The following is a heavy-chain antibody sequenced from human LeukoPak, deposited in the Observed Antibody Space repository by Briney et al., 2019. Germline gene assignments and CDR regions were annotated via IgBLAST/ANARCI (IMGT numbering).Heavy chain of an antibody. V-gene: IGHV4-39*01. CDR3: ARQVRQSACFDY. J-gene: IGHJ4*02. Sequence: PSETLSLTCTVSGGSISSSSYYWDWIRQSPGKGLEWIGSIYYSGNTYYNPSLKSRVTMSVDTSKNLFSLKLISVTAADTAVYRCARQVRQSACFDYWGQGTLVAVSS. CDR1: GGSISSSSYY. D-gene: IGHD2-2*01. CDR2: IYYSGNT.